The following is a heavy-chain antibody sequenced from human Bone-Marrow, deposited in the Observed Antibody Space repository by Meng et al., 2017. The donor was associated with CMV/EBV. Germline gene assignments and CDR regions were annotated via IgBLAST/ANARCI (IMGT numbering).Heavy chain of an antibody. J-gene: IGHJ3*02. Sequence: ASVKVSCKASGYTFTSYYMHWVRQATGQGLEWMGLINPSSGSTGYAQKFQGRVTMTRDTSTSTAYMELSSLRSEDTAVYYCAREWELDAFDTGGQGTTVTVSS. CDR3: AREWELDAFDT. CDR1: GYTFTSYY. CDR2: INPSSGST. V-gene: IGHV1-46*01. D-gene: IGHD1-26*01.